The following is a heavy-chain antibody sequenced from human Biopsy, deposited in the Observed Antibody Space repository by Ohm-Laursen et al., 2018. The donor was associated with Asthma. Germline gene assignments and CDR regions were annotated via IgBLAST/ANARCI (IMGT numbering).Heavy chain of an antibody. CDR2: INSVFGTT. D-gene: IGHD2-15*01. CDR3: ARKAGSCISRACYSLDF. Sequence: ASVKVSCKSLGGTFNTYVIGWVRQAPGQGLEWMGGINSVFGTTTYPQKFQDRVTITADASTSTVHMELSSLRSEDTAVYYCARKAGSCISRACYSLDFWGQGTLVTVSS. J-gene: IGHJ4*02. CDR1: GGTFNTYV. V-gene: IGHV1-69*13.